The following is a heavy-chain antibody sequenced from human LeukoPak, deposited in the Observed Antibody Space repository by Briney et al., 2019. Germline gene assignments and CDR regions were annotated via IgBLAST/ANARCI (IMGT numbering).Heavy chain of an antibody. CDR3: ARGSSARGWTYYYYMDV. CDR2: IYYSGST. J-gene: IGHJ6*03. D-gene: IGHD3/OR15-3a*01. V-gene: IGHV4-59*01. CDR1: GDSISTYY. Sequence: SETLSLTCTVSGDSISTYYWTWLRQPPGKGPEWIGNIYYSGSTNYNPSLKSRITMSVDSSKNQFSLNVSSLTAADTAVYYCARGSSARGWTYYYYMDVWGKGTTVTVSS.